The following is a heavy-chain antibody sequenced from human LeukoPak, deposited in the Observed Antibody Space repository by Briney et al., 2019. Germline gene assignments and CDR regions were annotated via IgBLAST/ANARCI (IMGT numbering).Heavy chain of an antibody. Sequence: PGGSLRLSCAGSGFTFSSYEMNWVRQAPGKGLEWVSYISSAGGIIYYADSVKGRFTISRDNAKNSLFLQMNSLRAEDTAVYYCARMMSAIDYWGRGTLVTVSS. V-gene: IGHV3-48*03. D-gene: IGHD3-16*01. CDR3: ARMMSAIDY. J-gene: IGHJ4*02. CDR1: GFTFSSYE. CDR2: ISSAGGII.